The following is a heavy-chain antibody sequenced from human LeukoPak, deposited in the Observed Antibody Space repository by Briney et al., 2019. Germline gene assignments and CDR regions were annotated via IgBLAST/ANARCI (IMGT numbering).Heavy chain of an antibody. D-gene: IGHD3-22*01. CDR2: IHYSGIT. Sequence: SETLSLTCTVSGDSISSYYWSWIRQPPGKGLEWIGYIHYSGITNYNPSLKSRVTISVDTSKNQFSLKLSSVTAADTAVYYCARDQLDYYDSSPDDAFDIWGQGTMVTVSS. J-gene: IGHJ3*02. CDR1: GDSISSYY. CDR3: ARDQLDYYDSSPDDAFDI. V-gene: IGHV4-59*01.